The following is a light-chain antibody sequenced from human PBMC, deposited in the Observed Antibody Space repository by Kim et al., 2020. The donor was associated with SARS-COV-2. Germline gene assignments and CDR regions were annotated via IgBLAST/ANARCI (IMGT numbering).Light chain of an antibody. CDR2: DGS. Sequence: SPGERAIVSCRASQSVTSSYLAWYQQKPGQAPRLLIYDGSSRAIGIPDRFSGSGSGTDFTLTISRLEPEDFAVYCCQQYANLPVTFGQGTRLEIK. CDR3: QQYANLPVT. V-gene: IGKV3-20*01. J-gene: IGKJ5*01. CDR1: QSVTSSY.